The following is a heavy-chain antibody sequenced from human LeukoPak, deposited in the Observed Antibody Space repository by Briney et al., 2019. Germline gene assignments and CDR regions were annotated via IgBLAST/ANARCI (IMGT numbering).Heavy chain of an antibody. D-gene: IGHD1-26*01. CDR3: ARDLGWGLRDQGI. Sequence: GGSLRLSCAASGFTFSSYSMNWVRQAPGKGLEWVSSISSSSSYIYYADSVKGRFTISRDNAKNSLYLQMNSLRAEDTAVYYCARDLGWGLRDQGIWGQGTMVTVSS. V-gene: IGHV3-21*01. CDR1: GFTFSSYS. J-gene: IGHJ3*02. CDR2: ISSSSSYI.